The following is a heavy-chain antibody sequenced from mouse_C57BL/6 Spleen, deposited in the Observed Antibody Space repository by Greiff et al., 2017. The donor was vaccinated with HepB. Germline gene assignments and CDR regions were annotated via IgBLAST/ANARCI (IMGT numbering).Heavy chain of an antibody. D-gene: IGHD2-2*01. J-gene: IGHJ3*01. CDR1: GYTFTDYE. CDR2: IDPETGGT. Sequence: VQLQQSGAELVRPGASVTLSCKASGYTFTDYEMHWVKQTPVHGLEWIGAIDPETGGTAYNQKFKGKAILTADKSSSTAYMELRSLTSEDSAVYYCTRGSMVTTGFAYWGQGTLVTVSA. V-gene: IGHV1-15*01. CDR3: TRGSMVTTGFAY.